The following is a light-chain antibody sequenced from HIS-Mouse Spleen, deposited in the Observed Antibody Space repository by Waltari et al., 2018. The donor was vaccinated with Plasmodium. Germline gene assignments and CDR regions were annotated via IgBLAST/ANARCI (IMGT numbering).Light chain of an antibody. CDR2: GAS. Sequence: EIVLTQSPGTLSLSPGERATLSCRASQSVSSSYVSWFQQTPGQAPRRSIYGASSRATGIPDRFSGSGSGTDFTLTISRLEPEDFAVYYCQQYGSSYTFGQGTKLEIK. CDR3: QQYGSSYT. J-gene: IGKJ2*01. V-gene: IGKV3-20*01. CDR1: QSVSSSY.